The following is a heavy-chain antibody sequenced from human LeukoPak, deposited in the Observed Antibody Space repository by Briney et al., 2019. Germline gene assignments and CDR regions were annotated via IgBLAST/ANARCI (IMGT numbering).Heavy chain of an antibody. CDR1: GLTFSSYS. V-gene: IGHV3-21*01. D-gene: IGHD3-16*01. J-gene: IGHJ4*02. CDR2: ISSSSSYI. CDR3: ARGRQGGFFDY. Sequence: GGSLRLSCAASGLTFSSYSMNWVRQAPGKGLEWVSSISSSSSYIYYADSVKGRFTISRDNAKNTLYLQMNSLRVEDTAVYYCARGRQGGFFDYWGQGVLVTVSS.